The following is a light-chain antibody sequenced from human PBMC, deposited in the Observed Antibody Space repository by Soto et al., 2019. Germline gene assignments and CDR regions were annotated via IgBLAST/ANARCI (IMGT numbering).Light chain of an antibody. V-gene: IGKV1-5*01. Sequence: DIQMTQSPSSLSASVGDSVTITCRASQSLMGTLNWYQQKPGKAPKFLIYDAYNLENGVPSRFNGSGFGTEFTLTISSLQPDDFATYYCQQYNSYSLTFGGGTKVDIK. J-gene: IGKJ4*01. CDR2: DAY. CDR3: QQYNSYSLT. CDR1: QSLMGT.